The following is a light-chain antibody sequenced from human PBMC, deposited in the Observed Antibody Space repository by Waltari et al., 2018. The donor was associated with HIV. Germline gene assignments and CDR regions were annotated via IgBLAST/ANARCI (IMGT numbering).Light chain of an antibody. CDR3: SSYANTNRVI. Sequence: QSALTQPASVSGSPGQSITISCSGTTSDVGSYNFVSWYQKHPGKAPKLMIHEVTNRASGASTRFSGSKSGKTAYLTISGLQTEDEADYYCSSYANTNRVIFGGGTKLTVL. CDR2: EVT. V-gene: IGLV2-14*03. CDR1: TSDVGSYNF. J-gene: IGLJ2*01.